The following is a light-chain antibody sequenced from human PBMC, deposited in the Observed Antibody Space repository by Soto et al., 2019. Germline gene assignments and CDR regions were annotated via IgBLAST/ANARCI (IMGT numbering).Light chain of an antibody. CDR2: GAS. CDR1: QSVSSSY. V-gene: IGKV3-20*01. J-gene: IGKJ2*01. Sequence: EIVLTQSPGTLSLSPGERANLSCRASQSVSSSYLAWYQQKPGQAPRLLIYGASSRATGIPDRFSGSGSGTDCTLTISRPEPEDFAVYYCQQYGSARYTFGQGTKRELK. CDR3: QQYGSARYT.